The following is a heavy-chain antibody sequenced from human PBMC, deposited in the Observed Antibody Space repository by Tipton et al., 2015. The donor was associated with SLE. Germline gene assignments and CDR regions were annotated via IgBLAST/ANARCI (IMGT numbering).Heavy chain of an antibody. J-gene: IGHJ3*02. CDR2: IYYSGST. CDR1: GGSISSYY. D-gene: IGHD3-10*01. V-gene: IGHV4-59*01. Sequence: TLSLTCTVSGGSISSYYWSWIRQPPGKGLEWIGYIYYSGSTNYNPSPKSRVTISVDTSKNQFSLKLSSVTAADTAVYYCARGSYGTDAFDIWGQGTMVTVSS. CDR3: ARGSYGTDAFDI.